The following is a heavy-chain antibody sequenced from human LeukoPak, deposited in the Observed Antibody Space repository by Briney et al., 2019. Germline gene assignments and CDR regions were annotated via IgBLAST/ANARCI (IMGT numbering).Heavy chain of an antibody. Sequence: GGSLRLSCAASAFTFSSYGMDWVRQAPGKGLEWVSYIRYDGSKEYYADSVKGRFTISRDNSKSTLYVQMNSLRAEDTAVYYCARCVNGVCRAFDYWGQGTLVTVSS. CDR3: ARCVNGVCRAFDY. CDR1: AFTFSSYG. D-gene: IGHD2-8*01. J-gene: IGHJ4*02. V-gene: IGHV3-30*02. CDR2: IRYDGSKE.